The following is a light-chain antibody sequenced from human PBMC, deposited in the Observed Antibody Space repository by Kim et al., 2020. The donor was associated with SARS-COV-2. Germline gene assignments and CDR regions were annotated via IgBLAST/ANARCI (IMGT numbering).Light chain of an antibody. Sequence: SATVGDRVTITCQASQDISNYLNWYQQKPGKAPKLLIYDAANLETGVPSRFSGSGSGTDFTFTISSLQPEDIATYYCQQYVNLPPTFGQGTKLEI. CDR3: QQYVNLPPT. CDR1: QDISNY. V-gene: IGKV1-33*01. CDR2: DAA. J-gene: IGKJ2*01.